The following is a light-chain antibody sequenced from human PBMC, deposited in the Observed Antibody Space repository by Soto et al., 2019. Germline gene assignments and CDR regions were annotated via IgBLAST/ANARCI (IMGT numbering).Light chain of an antibody. V-gene: IGKV3-11*01. CDR3: QQRSNWLSIT. CDR1: QRVSSRY. J-gene: IGKJ5*01. Sequence: EFVLTQSPGTLSLSPGDRATLSCRASQRVSSRYLAWYQQKPGQAPRLLIYDASNRATGIPARFSGSGSGTDFTLTISSLEPEDFAVYYCQQRSNWLSITFGQGTRLEIK. CDR2: DAS.